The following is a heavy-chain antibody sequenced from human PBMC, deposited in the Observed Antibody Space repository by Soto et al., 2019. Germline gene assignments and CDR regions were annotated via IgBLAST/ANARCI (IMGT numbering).Heavy chain of an antibody. Sequence: TLSLTCTVSGGSISSGGYYWSWIRQHPGKGLEWIGYIYHSGTTYYNPSLKSRVTISLDTSKNQFSLKLSSVTAADTAVFYCARDAAGYERFDYWGQGTLVTVSS. V-gene: IGHV4-31*03. D-gene: IGHD3-3*01. CDR3: ARDAAGYERFDY. J-gene: IGHJ4*02. CDR1: GGSISSGGYY. CDR2: IYHSGTT.